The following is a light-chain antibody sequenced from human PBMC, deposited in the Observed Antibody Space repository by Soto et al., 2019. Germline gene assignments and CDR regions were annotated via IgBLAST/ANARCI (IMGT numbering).Light chain of an antibody. CDR3: QQRSNWPPYT. V-gene: IGKV3-11*01. CDR2: DAS. CDR1: QSVSSY. Sequence: EIVLTQSPATLSLSPGERATLSCRASQSVSSYLAWYQQKPGQAPRLLIYDASNRATGIPARFSGSGSGTDFPLAISRLEPEDFAVYYCQQRSNWPPYTVGQGTKLDIK. J-gene: IGKJ2*01.